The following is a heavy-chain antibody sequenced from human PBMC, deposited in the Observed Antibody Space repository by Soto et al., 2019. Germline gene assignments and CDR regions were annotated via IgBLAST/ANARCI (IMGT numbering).Heavy chain of an antibody. CDR3: AKGVYGDYVHYYYMDV. J-gene: IGHJ6*03. CDR1: GFTFSSYA. Sequence: GGSLRLSCAASGFTFSSYAMSWVRQAPGKGLEWVSAISGSGGSTYYADSVKGRFTISRDNSKNTLYLQMNSLRAEDTAVYYCAKGVYGDYVHYYYMDVWGKGTTVTVSS. D-gene: IGHD4-17*01. CDR2: ISGSGGST. V-gene: IGHV3-23*01.